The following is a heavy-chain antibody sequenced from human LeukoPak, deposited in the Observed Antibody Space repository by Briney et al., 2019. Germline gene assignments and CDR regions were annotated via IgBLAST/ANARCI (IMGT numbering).Heavy chain of an antibody. D-gene: IGHD3-16*01. Sequence: GGSLRLSCAASGLTISSYGMHWVRQAPGKGLEWVAFIRYDGSNKYYADSVKGRFTISRDNSKNTLYLQMSSLRAEDTAVYYCAKDRVPGGRYYFDYWGQGTLVTVSS. CDR3: AKDRVPGGRYYFDY. CDR2: IRYDGSNK. J-gene: IGHJ4*02. CDR1: GLTISSYG. V-gene: IGHV3-30*02.